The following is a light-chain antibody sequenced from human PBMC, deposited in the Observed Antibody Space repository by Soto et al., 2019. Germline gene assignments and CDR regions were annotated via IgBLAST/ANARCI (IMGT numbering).Light chain of an antibody. Sequence: QSVLTQPPSVSGTPGQRVTISCSGGISNIGTNYVHWFQQLPGTAPKVLSNRDNQRPSGVPDRFSGSKSGTSASLAISGLRSEDEVEYYCAAWDDTVRSYVFGTGTKLTVL. CDR2: RDN. J-gene: IGLJ1*01. CDR3: AAWDDTVRSYV. CDR1: ISNIGTNY. V-gene: IGLV1-47*01.